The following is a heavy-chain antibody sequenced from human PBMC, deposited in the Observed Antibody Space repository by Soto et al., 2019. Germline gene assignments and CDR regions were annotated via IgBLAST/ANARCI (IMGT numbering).Heavy chain of an antibody. Sequence: QVQLVESGGGVVQPGGSLRLSCAASGFTFSSYGMHWVRQAPGKGLEWVAVISDDGSDKYYADSVKGRFTISRDNSKNTLYLQMNSLRAEDTAVYYCAKGIWFGELLSPQFDYLGEGTMVTVSS. D-gene: IGHD3-10*01. CDR3: AKGIWFGELLSPQFDY. CDR2: ISDDGSDK. V-gene: IGHV3-30*18. J-gene: IGHJ4*02. CDR1: GFTFSSYG.